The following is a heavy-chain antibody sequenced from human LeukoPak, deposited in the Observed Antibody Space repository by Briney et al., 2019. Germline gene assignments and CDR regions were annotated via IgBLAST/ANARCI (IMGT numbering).Heavy chain of an antibody. CDR3: ARERVRGVIYYDMDV. J-gene: IGHJ6*02. CDR2: ISAYNGNT. Sequence: ASVKVSCKASGYTFTSYGISWVRQAPGQGLEWMGWISAYNGNTNYAQKLQGRVTMTTDTSTSTAYMELRSLRSDDTAVYYCARERVRGVIYYDMDVWGQGTTVTVSS. D-gene: IGHD3-10*01. V-gene: IGHV1-18*01. CDR1: GYTFTSYG.